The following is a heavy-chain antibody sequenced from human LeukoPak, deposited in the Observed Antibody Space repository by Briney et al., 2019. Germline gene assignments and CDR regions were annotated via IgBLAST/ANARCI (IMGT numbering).Heavy chain of an antibody. J-gene: IGHJ3*02. CDR1: GGSISSGGYY. V-gene: IGHV4-61*08. CDR3: ARNNRIMITFGGVRYDAFDI. Sequence: SETLSLTCTVSGGSISSGGYYWSWIRQPPGKGLEWIGYIYYSGSTNYNPSLKSRVTISVDTSKDQFSLKLSSVTAADTAVYYCARNNRIMITFGGVRYDAFDIWGQGTMVTVSS. CDR2: IYYSGST. D-gene: IGHD3-16*01.